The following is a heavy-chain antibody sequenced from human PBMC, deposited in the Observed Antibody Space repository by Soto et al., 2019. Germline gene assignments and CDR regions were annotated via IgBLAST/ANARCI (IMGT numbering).Heavy chain of an antibody. CDR3: ARDLGYYDILTGYLNWFDP. J-gene: IGHJ5*02. D-gene: IGHD3-9*01. V-gene: IGHV3-7*01. CDR2: IKQDGSEK. CDR1: GFTFSSYW. Sequence: GGSLRLSCAASGFTFSSYWMSWVRQAPGKGLEWVANIKQDGSEKYYVDSVKGRFTISRDNAKNSLYLQMNSLRAEDTAVYYCARDLGYYDILTGYLNWFDPWGQGTLVTVSS.